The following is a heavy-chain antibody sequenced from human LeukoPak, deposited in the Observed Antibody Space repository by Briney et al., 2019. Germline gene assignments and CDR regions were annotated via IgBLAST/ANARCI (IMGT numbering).Heavy chain of an antibody. V-gene: IGHV1-46*01. Sequence: ASLKVSCKASGDTFTSYKKHWVRQAPGQGLEWMGMIDPSGGVTIYAQRFQGRLTMTMDTSTSTVYMELGSLRSEDTAVYYCVREDRGTTYDFDYWGQGTLVTVSS. D-gene: IGHD1-14*01. J-gene: IGHJ4*02. CDR1: GDTFTSYK. CDR3: VREDRGTTYDFDY. CDR2: IDPSGGVT.